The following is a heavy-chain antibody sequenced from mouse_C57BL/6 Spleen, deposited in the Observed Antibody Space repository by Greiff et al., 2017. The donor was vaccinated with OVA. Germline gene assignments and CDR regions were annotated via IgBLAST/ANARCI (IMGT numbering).Heavy chain of an antibody. V-gene: IGHV1-4*01. CDR1: GYTFTSYT. Sequence: VQRVESGAELARPGASVKMSCKASGYTFTSYTMHWVKQRPGQGLEWIGYINPSSGYTKYNQKFKDKATLTADKSSSTAYMQLSSLTSEDSAVYYCARTGTYYFDYWGQGTTLTVSA. CDR3: ARTGTYYFDY. D-gene: IGHD4-1*01. J-gene: IGHJ2*01. CDR2: INPSSGYT.